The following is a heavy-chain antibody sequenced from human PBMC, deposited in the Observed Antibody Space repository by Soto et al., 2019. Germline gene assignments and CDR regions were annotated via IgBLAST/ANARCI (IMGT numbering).Heavy chain of an antibody. J-gene: IGHJ5*02. Sequence: QVQLVQSGAEVKKPGSSVKVSCKASGGTFSSYSINRVRQAPGQGLEWMGRIIPLFGAANYAQKFQGRVTCTADEATTTAYMALSSLRSDDTAVYYCARGHTYAYWFDPWGQGTLVTVSS. V-gene: IGHV1-69*15. CDR3: ARGHTYAYWFDP. CDR1: GGTFSSYS. CDR2: IIPLFGAA. D-gene: IGHD3-16*01.